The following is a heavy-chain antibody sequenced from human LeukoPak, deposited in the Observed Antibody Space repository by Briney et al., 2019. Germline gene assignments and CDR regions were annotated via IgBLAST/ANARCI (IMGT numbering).Heavy chain of an antibody. V-gene: IGHV3-7*01. Sequence: GGSLRLSCAASGFSFSSYWMSWVRQAPGKGLEWVANIKQDGGEEYYVDSVRGRFTISRDNVNNSLYLQMNSLRAEDTAVYFCARDFGEHVDYFDFWGQGTLVTVSS. CDR2: IKQDGGEE. CDR1: GFSFSSYW. CDR3: ARDFGEHVDYFDF. D-gene: IGHD3-10*01. J-gene: IGHJ4*02.